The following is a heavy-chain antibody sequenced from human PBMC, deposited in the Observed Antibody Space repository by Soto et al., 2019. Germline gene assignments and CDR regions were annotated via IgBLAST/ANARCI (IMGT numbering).Heavy chain of an antibody. J-gene: IGHJ6*03. CDR1: GFTFDDYG. D-gene: IGHD3-3*01. CDR3: ARERNDFSYYSYLDV. Sequence: EVQLVESGGGVVPPGGSLRLSCAASGFTFDDYGMSWVRQAPGKGMEWVSCIIWNGCSTGYADSVKGRFTISRDNAQNSLYLQMNSLRAEYTALYHCARERNDFSYYSYLDVCGKGTTVNVSS. V-gene: IGHV3-20*01. CDR2: IIWNGCST.